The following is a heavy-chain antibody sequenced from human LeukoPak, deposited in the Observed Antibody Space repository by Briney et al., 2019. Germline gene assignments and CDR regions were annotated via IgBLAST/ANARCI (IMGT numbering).Heavy chain of an antibody. CDR1: GGSISSSSYY. V-gene: IGHV4-39*01. D-gene: IGHD3-22*01. J-gene: IGHJ4*02. CDR3: ARYHPGNYYDSSGPAFDY. CDR2: IYYSGST. Sequence: SETLSLTCTVSGGSISSSSYYWGWIRQPPGKGLEWIGSIYYSGSTCYNPSLKSRVTISVDTSKNQFSLKLSSVTAADTAVYYCARYHPGNYYDSSGPAFDYWGQGTLVTVSS.